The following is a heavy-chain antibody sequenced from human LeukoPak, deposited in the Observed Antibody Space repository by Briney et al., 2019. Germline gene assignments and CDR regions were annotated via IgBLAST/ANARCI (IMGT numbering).Heavy chain of an antibody. J-gene: IGHJ4*02. V-gene: IGHV4-34*01. Sequence: SETLSLTCAVYGGSFSGYYWSWIRQPPGKGLEWIGSIYYSGNTYYNASLKSRVTISVDTSKNHFSLKLNSVTAADTGVYYCARQEYSTSWYLLFDFWGQGTLVTVSS. D-gene: IGHD6-13*01. CDR1: GGSFSGYY. CDR3: ARQEYSTSWYLLFDF. CDR2: IYYSGNT.